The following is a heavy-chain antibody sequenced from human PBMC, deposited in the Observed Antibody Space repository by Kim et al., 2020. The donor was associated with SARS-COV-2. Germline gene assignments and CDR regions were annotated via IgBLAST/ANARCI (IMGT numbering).Heavy chain of an antibody. J-gene: IGHJ6*02. CDR3: AKEATDYDFWSGYYYYYGMDV. CDR1: GFTFSSYA. Sequence: GGSLRLSCAASGFTFSSYAMSWVRQAPGKGLEWVSAISGSGGSTYYADSVKGRFTISRDNSKNTLYLQMNSLRAEDTAVYYCAKEATDYDFWSGYYYYYGMDVWGQGTTVTVSS. CDR2: ISGSGGST. V-gene: IGHV3-23*01. D-gene: IGHD3-3*01.